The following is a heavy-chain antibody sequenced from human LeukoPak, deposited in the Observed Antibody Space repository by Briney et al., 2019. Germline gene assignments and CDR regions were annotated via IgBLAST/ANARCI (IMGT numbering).Heavy chain of an antibody. V-gene: IGHV4-38-2*02. Sequence: KTSETLSLTCTVSGYSISSGYYWGWIRQPPRKGLEWIGSIHHSGSTYYNPSLKSRVTISVDTSRNQFSLNLSSVTAADTAVYFCARVDRNWNYFDYWGQGTLVTVSS. CDR3: ARVDRNWNYFDY. CDR1: GYSISSGYY. J-gene: IGHJ4*02. CDR2: IHHSGST. D-gene: IGHD1-20*01.